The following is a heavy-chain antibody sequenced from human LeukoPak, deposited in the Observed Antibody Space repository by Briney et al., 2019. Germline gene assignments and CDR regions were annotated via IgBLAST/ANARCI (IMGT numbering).Heavy chain of an antibody. J-gene: IGHJ4*02. CDR1: GASFSSGDHH. CDR2: NMNT. V-gene: IGHV4-61*08. CDR3: ATYYVNGAGRGH. D-gene: IGHD2-8*01. Sequence: SQTLSLTCAVSGASFSSGDHHWSWLRQAPGKGLEWIGHNMNTYYNPSLKSRVTISIDTSKNQFSLMLSTVTAADTAIYYCATYYVNGAGRGHWGPGTLVTVSS.